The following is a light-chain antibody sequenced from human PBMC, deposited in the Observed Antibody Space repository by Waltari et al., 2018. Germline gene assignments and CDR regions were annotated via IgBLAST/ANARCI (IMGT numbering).Light chain of an antibody. CDR1: QSVSSY. CDR3: QQRSSWPLT. Sequence: EIVLTQSPATLSFSPGERATLSCRASQSVSSYLVWHQQRPGQAPRLLIHGASTRAAGIPARFSGSGSGTDFTLTISSLEPEDFAVYYCQQRSSWPLTFGGGTKVEIK. CDR2: GAS. J-gene: IGKJ4*01. V-gene: IGKV3-11*01.